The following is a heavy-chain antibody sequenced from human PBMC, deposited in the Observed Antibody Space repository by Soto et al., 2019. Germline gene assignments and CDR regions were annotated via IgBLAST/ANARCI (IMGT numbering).Heavy chain of an antibody. CDR3: AKDRGDFYGYYYYYYGMDV. D-gene: IGHD3-10*01. V-gene: IGHV3-23*01. CDR2: VSRSGDSK. CDR1: GFTFRNYA. J-gene: IGHJ6*02. Sequence: LRLSCVASGFTFRNYAMNWVRQAPGRGLEWVSSVSRSGDSKYYADAVKGRFIISRDNSKNTLYLQMNSLTAEDTAVYYCAKDRGDFYGYYYYYYGMDVWGPGTTVTVSS.